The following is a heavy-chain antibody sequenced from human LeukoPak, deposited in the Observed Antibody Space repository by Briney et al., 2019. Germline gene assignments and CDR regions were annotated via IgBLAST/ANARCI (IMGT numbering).Heavy chain of an antibody. J-gene: IGHJ6*03. CDR2: IYRSGST. CDR1: NYSISNSLY. Sequence: SETLSLTCSGSNYSISNSLYWGWLRQPPGKGLEWIGSIYRSGSTFYNPSLKSRVAISLDTSKNQFSLKLSSVTAADTAVYFCARGTYGYYMDVWGKGTTVTVSS. V-gene: IGHV4-38-2*02. CDR3: ARGTYGYYMDV. D-gene: IGHD4-17*01.